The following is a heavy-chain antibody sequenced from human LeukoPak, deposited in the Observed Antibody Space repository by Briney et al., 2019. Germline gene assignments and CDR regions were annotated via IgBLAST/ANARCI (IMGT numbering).Heavy chain of an antibody. CDR3: ARHAGSLEYYYMDV. CDR2: IYYSGST. J-gene: IGHJ6*03. CDR1: GGSISSYY. Sequence: SETLSLTCTVSGGSISSYYWSWIRQPPGKGLEWIGYIYYSGSTNYNPSLKSRVTISVDTSKNQFSLKLSSVTAADTAVYYCARHAGSLEYYYMDVWGKGATVTVSS. V-gene: IGHV4-59*08. D-gene: IGHD1-1*01.